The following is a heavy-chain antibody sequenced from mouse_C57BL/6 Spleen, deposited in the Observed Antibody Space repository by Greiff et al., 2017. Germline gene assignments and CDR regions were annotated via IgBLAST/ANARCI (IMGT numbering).Heavy chain of an antibody. Sequence: SGAELVRPGASVTLSCKASGYTFTDYEMHWVKQTPVHGLEWIGAIDPETGGTAYNQKFKGKAILTADKSSSTAYMELRSLTSEDSAVYYCTIRYWFAYWGQGTLFTVSA. J-gene: IGHJ3*01. D-gene: IGHD1-1*01. CDR3: TIRYWFAY. V-gene: IGHV1-15*01. CDR1: GYTFTDYE. CDR2: IDPETGGT.